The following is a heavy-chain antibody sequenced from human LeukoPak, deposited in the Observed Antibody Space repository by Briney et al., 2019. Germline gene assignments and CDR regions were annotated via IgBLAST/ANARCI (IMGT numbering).Heavy chain of an antibody. CDR3: ARDGRVGATRLNI. CDR1: GLTVSSNY. V-gene: IGHV3-66*02. D-gene: IGHD1-26*01. CDR2: IYSDDST. Sequence: GGSLRLSCAASGLTVSSNYMSWVRQAPGKGLEWVSVIYSDDSTYYEESVRGRFTISRDNSKNTLYLQMNSLRAEDTAVYYCARDGRVGATRLNIWGQGTMVTVSS. J-gene: IGHJ3*02.